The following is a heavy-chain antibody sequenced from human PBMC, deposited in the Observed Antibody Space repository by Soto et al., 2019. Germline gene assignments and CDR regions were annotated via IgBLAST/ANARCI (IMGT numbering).Heavy chain of an antibody. J-gene: IGHJ5*02. CDR2: ISAYNGNT. V-gene: IGHV1-18*01. Sequence: ASVKVSCKASGYTFTSYGISWVRQAPGQGLEWMGWISAYNGNTNYAQKLQGRVTMTTDTSTSTAYMELRSLRSDDTAAYYCARDQGATIFGVVIITWFDPWGQGTLVTVSS. D-gene: IGHD3-3*01. CDR3: ARDQGATIFGVVIITWFDP. CDR1: GYTFTSYG.